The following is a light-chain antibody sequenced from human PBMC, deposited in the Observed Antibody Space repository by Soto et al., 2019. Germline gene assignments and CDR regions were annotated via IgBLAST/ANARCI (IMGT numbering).Light chain of an antibody. CDR1: SSDVGGYNY. Sequence: QSALTQPASVSGSPGQSITISCTGTSSDVGGYNYVSWYQQHPGKAPKLMIYDVSNRPSGVSNRFSGSKSGNTASLTISGLQAEDEADYYCSSYTSRSTPPYVFGTGTKVTVL. CDR2: DVS. CDR3: SSYTSRSTPPYV. V-gene: IGLV2-14*01. J-gene: IGLJ1*01.